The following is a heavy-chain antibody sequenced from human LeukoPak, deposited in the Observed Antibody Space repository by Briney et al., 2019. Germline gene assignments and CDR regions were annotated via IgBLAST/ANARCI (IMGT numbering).Heavy chain of an antibody. CDR3: AGEYYDSSGRLRVDAFDL. CDR2: ISYDGSNK. J-gene: IGHJ3*01. D-gene: IGHD3-22*01. CDR1: GFTFSSYA. Sequence: GGSLRLSCAASGFTFSSYAMHWVRQAPGKGLEWVAVISYDGSNKYYADSVKGRFTISRDNSKNTLYLQMNSLRAEDTAVYYCAGEYYDSSGRLRVDAFDLWGQGTMVSVSS. V-gene: IGHV3-30-3*01.